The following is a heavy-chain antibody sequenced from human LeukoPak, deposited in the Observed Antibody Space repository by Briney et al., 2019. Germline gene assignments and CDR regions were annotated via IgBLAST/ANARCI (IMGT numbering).Heavy chain of an antibody. CDR2: IYYIGST. V-gene: IGHV4-31*03. J-gene: IGHJ4*02. D-gene: IGHD2-2*01. CDR1: GGSISSGGYY. Sequence: PSQTLSLACTVSGGSISSGGYYWGWIRRHPGKGLEWFGYIYYIGSTYYNPSLKSRVTISVDTSKNQFSLKLSSVTAADTAVYYCARERGCSSTSCYFDYWGQGTLVTVSS. CDR3: ARERGCSSTSCYFDY.